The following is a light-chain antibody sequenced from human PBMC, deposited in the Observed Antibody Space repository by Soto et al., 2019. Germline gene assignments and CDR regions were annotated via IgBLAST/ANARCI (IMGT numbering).Light chain of an antibody. J-gene: IGLJ3*02. V-gene: IGLV1-40*01. CDR3: RCYGSSLSRRV. Sequence: QSVLTQPPSVSGAPGQRVTISCTGSSSNIGAGYDVHWYQQLPGTAPKLLISGNSNRPSGVPDRYSGSKSGTSASLAITGLQGEDEAVYYCRCYGSSLSRRVFGGGTKLTVL. CDR2: GNS. CDR1: SSNIGAGYD.